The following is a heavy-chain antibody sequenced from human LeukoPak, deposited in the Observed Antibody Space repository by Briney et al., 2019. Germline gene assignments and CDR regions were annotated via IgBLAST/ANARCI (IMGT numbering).Heavy chain of an antibody. J-gene: IGHJ3*02. CDR1: GFTFSIYP. CDR2: ICRIGDHI. CDR3: ARCEATVDTFDI. V-gene: IGHV3-21*01. D-gene: IGHD2-15*01. Sequence: GGSLTLSCAASGFTFSIYPMNCVRPAPGRGREWVSSICRIGDHIYHTDSVRGRFTIPRDNAKNSIYLQMNSLRAEVTAVNYYARCEATVDTFDIWGQGTLVTVSS.